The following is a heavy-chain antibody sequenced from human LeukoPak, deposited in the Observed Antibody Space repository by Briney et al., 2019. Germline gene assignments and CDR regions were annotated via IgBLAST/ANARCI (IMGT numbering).Heavy chain of an antibody. CDR2: VSGSGGST. CDR3: AKESTVVTPYYYGLDV. CDR1: GFTFSSYA. D-gene: IGHD4-23*01. Sequence: GGSLRLSCAASGFTFSSYAMSWVRQAPGKGLEWVSVVSGSGGSTYYADSVKGRFTISRDNSKNTLYLQMNSLRAEDTAVYHCAKESTVVTPYYYGLDVWGQGTTVTVSS. V-gene: IGHV3-23*01. J-gene: IGHJ6*02.